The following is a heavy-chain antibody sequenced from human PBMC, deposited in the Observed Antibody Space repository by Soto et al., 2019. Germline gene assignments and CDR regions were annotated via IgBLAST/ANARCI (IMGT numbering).Heavy chain of an antibody. J-gene: IGHJ4*02. CDR1: GGSISSYY. CDR2: VHYTGST. CDR3: ARGIYDSSGYYTRVFDY. Sequence: SETLSLNCIVCGGSISSYYWSWIRQPPGKGLEWIGYVHYTGSTNYNSPLKSRVTISVDTSKNQFSLKLSSVTAADTAVYYCARGIYDSSGYYTRVFDYWGPGTLVTVSS. V-gene: IGHV4-59*01. D-gene: IGHD3-22*01.